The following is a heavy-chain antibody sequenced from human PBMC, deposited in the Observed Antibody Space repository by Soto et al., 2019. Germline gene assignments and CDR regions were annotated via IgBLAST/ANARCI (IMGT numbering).Heavy chain of an antibody. J-gene: IGHJ3*02. Sequence: QVHLVESGGGVVQPGRSLRLSCAASGFTFSSYVMHWVRQAPDKGLEWVAGISYDGSNKYYADSVKGRFTISRDNSKRTMYLQMNSLRAEDTAVYYCAKEENDGGGAFDIWGQGTMVTVSS. CDR2: ISYDGSNK. V-gene: IGHV3-30*18. D-gene: IGHD3-16*01. CDR1: GFTFSSYV. CDR3: AKEENDGGGAFDI.